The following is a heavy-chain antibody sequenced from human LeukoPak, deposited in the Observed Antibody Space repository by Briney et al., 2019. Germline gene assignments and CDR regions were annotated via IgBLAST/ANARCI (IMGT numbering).Heavy chain of an antibody. D-gene: IGHD5-24*01. CDR3: ARVRGRDGYNLDY. J-gene: IGHJ4*02. Sequence: PSETLSLTCAVSGYSISSGYYWGWIRQPPGKGLEWIGSIYHSGSTYCNPSLKSRVTISVDTSKNQFSLKLSSVTAADTAVYYCARVRGRDGYNLDYWGQGTLVTVSS. CDR1: GYSISSGYY. CDR2: IYHSGST. V-gene: IGHV4-38-2*01.